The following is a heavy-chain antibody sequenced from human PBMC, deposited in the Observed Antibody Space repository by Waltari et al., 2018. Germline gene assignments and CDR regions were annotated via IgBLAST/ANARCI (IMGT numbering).Heavy chain of an antibody. CDR1: GGSISGHY. J-gene: IGHJ4*02. V-gene: IGHV4-59*11. CDR2: IYYNGST. CDR3: AMSQGHLDHEYYFEY. Sequence: QVQLQESGPGLVMPSGTLSLTCTVSGGSISGHYWHWIRQPPGKGLEWIGYIYYNGSTNYNPSLKSRVTISVDTSKNQFSLRLSSVTAADTAVYYCAMSQGHLDHEYYFEYWGQGTLVTVSS. D-gene: IGHD1-1*01.